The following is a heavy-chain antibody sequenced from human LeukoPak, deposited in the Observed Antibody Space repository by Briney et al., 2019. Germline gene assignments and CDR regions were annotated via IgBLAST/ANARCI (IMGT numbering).Heavy chain of an antibody. CDR1: GGSISYYY. J-gene: IGHJ5*02. CDR3: AREGYCGGGTCNNWFDP. CDR2: IYYSGDT. V-gene: IGHV4-59*01. D-gene: IGHD2-15*01. Sequence: SETLSLTCTVSGGSISYYYWSWIRQPPGKGLEWIGYIYYSGDTNYSPSFKSRVTISVDTSKNQFSLKLTSVTAADTAVYYCAREGYCGGGTCNNWFDPWGQGTLVTVSS.